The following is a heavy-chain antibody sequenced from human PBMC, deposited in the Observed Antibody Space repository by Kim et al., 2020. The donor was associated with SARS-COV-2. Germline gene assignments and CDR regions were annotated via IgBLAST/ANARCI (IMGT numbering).Heavy chain of an antibody. V-gene: IGHV3-48*02. J-gene: IGHJ6*02. D-gene: IGHD1-26*01. CDR3: ARDGGWELQYGMDV. Sequence: ADPGKGRLTLSRANAKNSLYLQMSSRRDEDTAVYYCARDGGWELQYGMDVWGQGTTVTVSS.